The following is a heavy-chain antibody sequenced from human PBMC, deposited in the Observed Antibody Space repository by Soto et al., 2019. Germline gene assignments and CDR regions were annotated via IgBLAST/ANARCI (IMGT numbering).Heavy chain of an antibody. CDR2: ISVSLVST. Sequence: EVQLLESGGGFIHPGGSRKPSGAPLGLSFGSFAMNWVPRAPGRGREWAQIISVSLVSTFYADSVKGRFTISRDNSKSTLYLQINSLRAEDTAVYYCAKTRGAMIYAISVYGMDVWGQGTTVTVSS. CDR1: GLSFGSFA. D-gene: IGHD2-8*01. V-gene: IGHV3-23*01. CDR3: AKTRGAMIYAISVYGMDV. J-gene: IGHJ6*02.